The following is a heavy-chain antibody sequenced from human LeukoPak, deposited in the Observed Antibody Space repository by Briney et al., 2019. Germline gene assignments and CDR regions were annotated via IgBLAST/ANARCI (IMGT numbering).Heavy chain of an antibody. CDR2: ISGGAGTP. Sequence: GGSLRLSCATSGFTFSNYAMSWVRQAPGKGLEWVSGISGGAGTPYYADSVKGRFTISRDNSKNTLYLQMSSLRAEDTAVYYCAKRRTTVITVDYFDYWGQGTLVTVSS. D-gene: IGHD4-17*01. V-gene: IGHV3-23*01. CDR1: GFTFSNYA. CDR3: AKRRTTVITVDYFDY. J-gene: IGHJ4*02.